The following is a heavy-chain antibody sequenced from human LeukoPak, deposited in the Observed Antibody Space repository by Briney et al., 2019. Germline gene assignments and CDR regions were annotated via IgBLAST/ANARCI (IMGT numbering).Heavy chain of an antibody. CDR2: ISSSSSYI. Sequence: GGSLRLSCAASGFTFSSYSMNWVRQAPGKGLEWVSSISSSSSYIYYADSVKGRFTISRDNAKNSLYLQMNSLRAEDTAVYYCARDPYSDFWSGYGYYFDYWGQGTLVTVSS. J-gene: IGHJ4*02. V-gene: IGHV3-21*01. CDR1: GFTFSSYS. CDR3: ARDPYSDFWSGYGYYFDY. D-gene: IGHD3-3*01.